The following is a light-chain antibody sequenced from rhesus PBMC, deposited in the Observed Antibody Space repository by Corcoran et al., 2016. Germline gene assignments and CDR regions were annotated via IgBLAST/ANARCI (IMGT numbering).Light chain of an antibody. CDR2: KAS. CDR1: QSISSW. V-gene: IGKV1-22*01. Sequence: DIQMTQSPSSLSASVGDTVTITCRASQSISSWLAWYQQKPGKAPKLLIYKASSLQSGVPSRVSGSGAGTDFTLTISSLHSEDFATYYCQQYSSSPWTFGQGTKVESK. J-gene: IGKJ1*01. CDR3: QQYSSSPWT.